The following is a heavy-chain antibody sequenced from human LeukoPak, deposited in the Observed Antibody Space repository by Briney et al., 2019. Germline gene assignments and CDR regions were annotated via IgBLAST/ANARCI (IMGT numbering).Heavy chain of an antibody. CDR1: GGSISSSSYY. CDR3: ARHKSYFDY. Sequence: SETLSLTRTVSGGSISSSSYYWGWIRQPPGKGLEWIGGIYYSGSTYYNPSLKSRVTISVDTSKNQFSLKLSSVTAADTAVYYCARHKSYFDYWGQGTLVTVSS. V-gene: IGHV4-39*01. J-gene: IGHJ4*02. CDR2: IYYSGST.